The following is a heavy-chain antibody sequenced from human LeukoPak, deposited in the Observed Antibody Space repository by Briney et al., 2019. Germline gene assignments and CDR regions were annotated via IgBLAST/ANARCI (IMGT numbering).Heavy chain of an antibody. J-gene: IGHJ4*02. V-gene: IGHV3-9*01. CDR1: GFTFDDYA. CDR3: AKDRGQWLVRGAFDY. Sequence: QTGGSLRLSCAASGFTFDDYAMHWARQAPGKGLEWVSGISWNSGSIGYADSVKGRFTISRDNAKNSLYLQMNSLRAEDTALYYCAKDRGQWLVRGAFDYWGQGTLVTVSS. D-gene: IGHD6-19*01. CDR2: ISWNSGSI.